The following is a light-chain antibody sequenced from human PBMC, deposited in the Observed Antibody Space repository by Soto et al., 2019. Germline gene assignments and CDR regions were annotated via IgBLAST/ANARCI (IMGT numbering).Light chain of an antibody. Sequence: EIVMTQSPATLSVSPGERATLSCRASQSISSSLAWYQQKPGQAPRLLIYGASTRATGIPARFSGSGSGTEFTLTISSLQSEDFAVYYCHQYNNWPFTFGPGTKVDIK. CDR3: HQYNNWPFT. V-gene: IGKV3-15*01. CDR2: GAS. CDR1: QSISSS. J-gene: IGKJ3*01.